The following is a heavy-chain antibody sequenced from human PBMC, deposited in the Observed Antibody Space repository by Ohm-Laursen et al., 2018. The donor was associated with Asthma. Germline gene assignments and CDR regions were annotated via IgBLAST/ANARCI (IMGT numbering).Heavy chain of an antibody. V-gene: IGHV4-31*11. D-gene: IGHD1-26*01. CDR3: ARSPGIVGATTMDY. Sequence: TLSLTCAVSGGSISSGHYYWTWIRQRPGTGLEWIGNIHYSGTTIYTPSLESRLTISLDTSKNQFSLKLSSVTAADTAVYYCARSPGIVGATTMDYWGQGTLVTVSS. CDR1: GGSISSGHYY. CDR2: IHYSGTT. J-gene: IGHJ4*02.